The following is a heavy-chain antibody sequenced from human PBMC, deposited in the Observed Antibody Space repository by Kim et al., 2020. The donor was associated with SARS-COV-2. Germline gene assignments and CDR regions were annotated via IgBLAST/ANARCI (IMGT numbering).Heavy chain of an antibody. Sequence: DYAVSVKSRITINPDTSKNQFSLQLNSATPEDTAVYYCARDPSSGWYFDYWGQGTLVTVSS. J-gene: IGHJ4*02. CDR3: ARDPSSGWYFDY. D-gene: IGHD6-19*01. V-gene: IGHV6-1*01.